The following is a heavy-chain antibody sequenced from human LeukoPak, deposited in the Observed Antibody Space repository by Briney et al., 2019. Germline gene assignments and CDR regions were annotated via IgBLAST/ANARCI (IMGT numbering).Heavy chain of an antibody. CDR1: GYTFTSYD. CDR3: ARCGYGSGSYYNADYGMDV. D-gene: IGHD3-10*01. V-gene: IGHV1-8*01. CDR2: MNPNSGNT. J-gene: IGHJ6*02. Sequence: ASVKVPCKASGYTFTSYDINWVRQATGQGLEWMGWMNPNSGNTGYAQKFQGRVTMTRNTSISTAYMELSSLRSEDTAVYYCARCGYGSGSYYNADYGMDVWGQGTTVTVSS.